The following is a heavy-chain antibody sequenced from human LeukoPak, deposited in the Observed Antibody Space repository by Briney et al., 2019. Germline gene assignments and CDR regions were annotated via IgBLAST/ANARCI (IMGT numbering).Heavy chain of an antibody. CDR1: GGSFSGYY. D-gene: IGHD3-10*01. CDR3: ARGRVAYYYGSGSYYNRYYFDY. V-gene: IGHV4-34*01. CDR2: INHSGST. J-gene: IGHJ4*02. Sequence: SETLSLTCAVYGGSFSGYYWSWIRQPPGKGLEWIGEINHSGSTNHNPSLKSRVTISVDTSKNQFSLKLSSVTAADTAVYYCARGRVAYYYGSGSYYNRYYFDYWGQGTLVTVSS.